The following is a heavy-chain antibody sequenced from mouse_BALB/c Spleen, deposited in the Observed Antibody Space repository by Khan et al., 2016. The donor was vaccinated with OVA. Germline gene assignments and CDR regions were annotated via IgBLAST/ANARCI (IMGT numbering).Heavy chain of an antibody. V-gene: IGHV1-26*01. CDR2: INPNNGDS. CDR1: GYTFTDYY. J-gene: IGHJ1*01. Sequence: EVQLQQSGPELVKPGASVKMSCKASGYTFTDYYMKWVKQRHGKSLEWIGDINPNNGDSFYNQKFKGRATLTVDKSSSTAYMHLNSLTSDDSTVYYCTRCLFDVWGAGTTGTVTS. CDR3: TRCLFDV.